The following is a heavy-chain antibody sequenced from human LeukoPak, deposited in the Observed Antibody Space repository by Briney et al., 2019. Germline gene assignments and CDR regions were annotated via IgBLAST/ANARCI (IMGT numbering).Heavy chain of an antibody. D-gene: IGHD4-17*01. J-gene: IGHJ4*02. CDR2: IRRDGGEI. V-gene: IGHV3-7*04. CDR1: GFPFSSYG. CDR3: ARVYGDYSHYYFDY. Sequence: SGGYLSLSCAASGFPFSSYGMTWVRLAPGKGLEWVANIRRDGGEIHYVDSVKGRVTISRDNAKNSLYLQMNSLRAEDTAVYYCARVYGDYSHYYFDYWGQGTLVTVSS.